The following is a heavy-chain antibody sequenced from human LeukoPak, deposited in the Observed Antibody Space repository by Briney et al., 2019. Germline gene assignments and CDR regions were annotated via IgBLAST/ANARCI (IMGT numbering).Heavy chain of an antibody. CDR3: ARDGGRGTFDY. CDR1: GFTVSSNY. CDR2: IYSGGST. V-gene: IGHV3-53*01. J-gene: IGHJ4*02. Sequence: GGSLRLSCAASGFTVSSNYMGWVRQAPGKGLEWVSVIYSGGSTYYADSVKGRFTISRGNSKNTLYLQMNSLRAEDTAVYYCARDGGRGTFDYWGQGTLVTVSS. D-gene: IGHD3-16*01.